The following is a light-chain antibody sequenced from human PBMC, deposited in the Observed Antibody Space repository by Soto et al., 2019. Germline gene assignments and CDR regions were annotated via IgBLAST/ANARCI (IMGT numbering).Light chain of an antibody. V-gene: IGKV1-27*01. CDR1: QGISNY. Sequence: DIQMTQSPSSLSASVGDKVTITCRASQGISNYLAWYQQKPGKVPKLLIYAASTLQSGVPSRFSGSGSGTDFTLTISSLQPEDVATYYCQKYNSAPLFGPGTKVDIK. CDR3: QKYNSAPL. CDR2: AAS. J-gene: IGKJ3*01.